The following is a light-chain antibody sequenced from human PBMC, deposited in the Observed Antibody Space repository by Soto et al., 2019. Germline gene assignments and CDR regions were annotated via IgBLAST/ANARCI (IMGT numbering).Light chain of an antibody. CDR3: QQYYNTPQT. V-gene: IGKV4-1*01. Sequence: DIVMTQFPDSLAVSLGERATINCKSSQSLLYSSNSKNYLAWYQKKPGQPPKLLIYWASTRESGVPDRFSGSGSGTDFTLTINSLQAEDVAVYYCQQYYNTPQTFGRGTKVEIK. CDR2: WAS. CDR1: QSLLYSSNSKNY. J-gene: IGKJ1*01.